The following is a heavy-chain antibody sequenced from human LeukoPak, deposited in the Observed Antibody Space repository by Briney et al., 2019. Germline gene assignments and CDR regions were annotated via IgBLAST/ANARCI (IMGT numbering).Heavy chain of an antibody. Sequence: GGSLRLSCAASGFTFSSYSMNWVRQAPGKGLEWVSSISSSSSYIYYADSVKGRFTVSRDNAKNSLYPQMNSLRAEDTAVYYCARVDIAAAGDFDYWGQGTLVTVSS. D-gene: IGHD6-13*01. CDR1: GFTFSSYS. V-gene: IGHV3-21*01. CDR2: ISSSSSYI. J-gene: IGHJ4*02. CDR3: ARVDIAAAGDFDY.